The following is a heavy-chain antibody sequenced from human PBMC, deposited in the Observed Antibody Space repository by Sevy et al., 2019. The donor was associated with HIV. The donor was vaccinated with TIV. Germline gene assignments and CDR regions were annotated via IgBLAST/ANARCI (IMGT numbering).Heavy chain of an antibody. D-gene: IGHD2-8*01. J-gene: IGHJ4*02. V-gene: IGHV3-23*01. CDR2: LSFGWGEI. CDR3: AREGCTKPHDY. CDR1: GFTFNKYS. Sequence: GGSLRLSCAASGFTFNKYSMSWVRQPPGKGLEWVATLSFGWGEINYADSVKGRFTISRDNSKNSFYLQMNNLRAEDTALYYCAREGCTKPHDYWGQGTLVTVSS.